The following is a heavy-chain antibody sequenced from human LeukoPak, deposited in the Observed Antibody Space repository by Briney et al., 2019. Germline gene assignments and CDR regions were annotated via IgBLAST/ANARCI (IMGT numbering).Heavy chain of an antibody. D-gene: IGHD6-13*01. J-gene: IGHJ4*02. V-gene: IGHV3-9*01. Sequence: PGGSPRLSCAASGFTFDDYAMPWAPQAPGKGREGVSGISWNSVSIGYADSVKARFTIPRHNAKNSLYLQMSSPRAEHQTWHYWANGLSRAAAGEYFDYWGQGTLVTVSS. CDR2: ISWNSVSI. CDR3: ANGLSRAAAGEYFDY. CDR1: GFTFDDYA.